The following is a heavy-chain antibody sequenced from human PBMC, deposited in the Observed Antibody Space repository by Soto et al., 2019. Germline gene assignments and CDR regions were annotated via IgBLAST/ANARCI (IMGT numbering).Heavy chain of an antibody. D-gene: IGHD4-17*01. CDR3: ASKHHDYGDYVPTYYYYYGMDV. CDR1: GGSISSGDYY. CDR2: IYYSGST. V-gene: IGHV4-30-4*01. Sequence: PSETLSLTCTVSGGSISSGDYYWSWIRQPPGKGLEWIGYIYYSGSTYYNPSLKSRVTISVDTSKNQFSLKLSSVTAADTAVYYCASKHHDYGDYVPTYYYYYGMDVWGQGTTVTVSS. J-gene: IGHJ6*02.